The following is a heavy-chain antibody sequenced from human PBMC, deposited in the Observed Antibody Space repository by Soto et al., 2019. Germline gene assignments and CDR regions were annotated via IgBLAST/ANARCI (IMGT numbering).Heavy chain of an antibody. V-gene: IGHV3-74*01. CDR2: INTDGSST. CDR1: GFTFSSYW. D-gene: IGHD3-22*01. CDR3: TTDSYFTLKLVRFDY. Sequence: PGGSLRLSCAAPGFTFSSYWMHWVRQAPGKGLVWVSRINTDGSSTFYADSVKGRFTISRDNAKNTLYLQMSSLRTEDTAVYYCTTDSYFTLKLVRFDYWGLGTLVTVSS. J-gene: IGHJ4*01.